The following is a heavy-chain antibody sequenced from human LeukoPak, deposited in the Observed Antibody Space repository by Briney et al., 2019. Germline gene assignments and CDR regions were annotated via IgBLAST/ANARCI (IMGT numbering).Heavy chain of an antibody. CDR1: RFTFRNYW. Sequence: GGSLRLSCAASRFTFRNYWMHWVRQATGKGLVWVSRINPDESSTSYADSVKGRFTISRDNAKNTLYLQMNSLRAEDTAVYYCAKDFKLSGGSGSYFDYWGQGTLVTVSS. CDR2: INPDESST. J-gene: IGHJ4*02. V-gene: IGHV3-74*01. D-gene: IGHD3-10*01. CDR3: AKDFKLSGGSGSYFDY.